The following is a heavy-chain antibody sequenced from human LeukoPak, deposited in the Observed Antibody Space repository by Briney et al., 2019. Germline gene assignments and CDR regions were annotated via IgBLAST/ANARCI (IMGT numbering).Heavy chain of an antibody. CDR1: GFTVSRHY. J-gene: IGHJ3*02. V-gene: IGHV3-53*01. CDR3: ARAPFSADSSATPPAFDI. Sequence: PGGSLRLSCAASGFTVSRHYMSWARQAPGKGLEWVSIIYSPGGTYYADSVKGRFTISRDNSKNTIYLQMNSLRVDDTAVYYCARAPFSADSSATPPAFDIWGHGTMVTVSS. D-gene: IGHD3-22*01. CDR2: IYSPGGT.